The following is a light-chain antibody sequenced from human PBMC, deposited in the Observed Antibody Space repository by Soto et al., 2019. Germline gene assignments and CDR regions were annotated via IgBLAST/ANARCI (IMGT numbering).Light chain of an antibody. V-gene: IGKV1-5*03. CDR3: QQFYNSPRT. CDR1: QTISSW. Sequence: DIQMTQSPSTLSVSVGDRVTITCGASQTISSWLAWYQQKPGKAPKLLIYRASTLKSGVPSRFSGSGSGTEFTITISSMKNDDFETYYCQQFYNSPRTFGQGTQVDIK. J-gene: IGKJ1*01. CDR2: RAS.